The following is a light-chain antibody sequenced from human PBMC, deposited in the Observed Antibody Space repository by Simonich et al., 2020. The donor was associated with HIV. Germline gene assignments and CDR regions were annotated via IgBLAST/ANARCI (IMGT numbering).Light chain of an antibody. CDR1: QSIVTW. V-gene: IGKV1-5*03. CDR2: KAS. J-gene: IGKJ2*01. CDR3: QQYNSYPYT. Sequence: DIQMTQSPYTLSASVGDRVTITCRASQSIVTWLGWYQHKPGKAPKILIYKASSLESGVPSTISGSGCGTEFTLTISSLQPDDFATYYCQQYNSYPYTFGQGTKLEIK.